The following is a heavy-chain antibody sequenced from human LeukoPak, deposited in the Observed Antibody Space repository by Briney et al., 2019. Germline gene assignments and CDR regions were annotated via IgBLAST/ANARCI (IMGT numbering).Heavy chain of an antibody. Sequence: GGPLRFSCAASGFTVSSNYMSWVRQAPGKGLEWASVIYSGGSTYYADSVKGRFTISRDNSKNTLYLQMNSLRAEDTAVYYCARDRTYDYYDSSGSMNYGMDVWAQGTTVTVSS. CDR2: IYSGGST. J-gene: IGHJ6*02. CDR3: ARDRTYDYYDSSGSMNYGMDV. CDR1: GFTVSSNY. V-gene: IGHV3-66*02. D-gene: IGHD3-22*01.